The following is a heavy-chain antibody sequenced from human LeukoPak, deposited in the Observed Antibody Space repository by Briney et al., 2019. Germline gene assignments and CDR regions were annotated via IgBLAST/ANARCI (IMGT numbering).Heavy chain of an antibody. V-gene: IGHV3-30-3*01. CDR1: GFTFSSYA. J-gene: IGHJ3*02. CDR2: ISYDGSNK. CDR3: ARGSHFGELSVDAFDI. Sequence: GGSLRLSCAASGFTFSSYAMHWVRQAPGKGLEWVAVISYDGSNKYYADSVKGRFTISRDNSKNTLYLQMNSLRAEDTAVYYCARGSHFGELSVDAFDIWGQGTMVTVSS. D-gene: IGHD3-10*01.